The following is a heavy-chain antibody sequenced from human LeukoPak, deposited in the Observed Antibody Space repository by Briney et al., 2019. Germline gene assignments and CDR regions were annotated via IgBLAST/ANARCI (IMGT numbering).Heavy chain of an antibody. Sequence: PGGSLRLSCAASGFTFSSYAMHWVRQAPGKGLEWVAVISYDGSNKYYADSVKGRFTISRDNSKNTLYLQMNSPRAEDTAVYYCARDLASMPGYWGQGTLVTVSS. CDR3: ARDLASMPGY. J-gene: IGHJ4*02. CDR1: GFTFSSYA. CDR2: ISYDGSNK. D-gene: IGHD2/OR15-2a*01. V-gene: IGHV3-30*04.